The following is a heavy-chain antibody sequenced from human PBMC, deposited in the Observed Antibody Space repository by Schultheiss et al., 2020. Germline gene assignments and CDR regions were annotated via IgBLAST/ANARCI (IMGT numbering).Heavy chain of an antibody. CDR2: ISGSGTTT. CDR1: GFTFSSYA. J-gene: IGHJ4*02. Sequence: GGSLRLSCAASGFTFSSYAMSWVRQAPGKGLEWVSVISGSGTTTHYADAVKGRFTISRDSSTNTLHLQMTSLRADDTAVYYCAKERGAYPGIAATGPGFDSWGRGALVTVSS. V-gene: IGHV3-23*01. D-gene: IGHD6-25*01. CDR3: AKERGAYPGIAATGPGFDS.